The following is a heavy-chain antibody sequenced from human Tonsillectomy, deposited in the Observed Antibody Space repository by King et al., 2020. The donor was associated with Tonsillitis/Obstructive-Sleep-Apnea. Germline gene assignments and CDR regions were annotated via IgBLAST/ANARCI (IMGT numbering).Heavy chain of an antibody. CDR2: INPSGGST. D-gene: IGHD2-15*01. CDR1: GYTFTSYY. J-gene: IGHJ1*01. V-gene: IGHV1-46*01. CDR3: ARVVGYCSGXTCYSGXEYFXH. Sequence: QLVQSGAEVKKPGASVKVSCKASGYTFTSYYMHWVRQAPGQGLEWMGIINPSGGSTSYAQKFQGRVTMTRDTSTSTVYMELSSLRSEDTAVYYCARVVGYCSGXTCYSGXEYFXHWGQXTLVTVSS.